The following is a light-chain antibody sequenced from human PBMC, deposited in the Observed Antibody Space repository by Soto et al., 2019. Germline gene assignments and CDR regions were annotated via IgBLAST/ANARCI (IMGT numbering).Light chain of an antibody. V-gene: IGKV1-39*01. J-gene: IGKJ1*01. CDR2: AAS. Sequence: DIEMTQSPSSLSASVGDRVTITCRASQSISSYVNWDQQKPGNSPNLLIYAASTLQSGVPSRFSAYGSETDFTLTISNLQAEDFAPYFWQQSYTTPRTFGQGTQVEVK. CDR1: QSISSY. CDR3: QQSYTTPRT.